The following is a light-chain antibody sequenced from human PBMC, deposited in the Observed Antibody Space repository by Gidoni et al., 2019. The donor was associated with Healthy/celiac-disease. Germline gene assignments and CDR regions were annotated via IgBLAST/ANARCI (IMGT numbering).Light chain of an antibody. CDR3: QQYYGSPRT. CDR1: QTVLYRSDNRNN. J-gene: IGKJ1*01. CDR2: WAS. V-gene: IGKV4-1*01. Sequence: DIVMTQSPDSPAVSLGERATINCKASQTVLYRSDNRNNLALYQQKPGQSPELLIYWASTRASGVPDRFSGSGSGTDFTLTISTLQAEDAAVYFCQQYYGSPRTFGQGTKVEIK.